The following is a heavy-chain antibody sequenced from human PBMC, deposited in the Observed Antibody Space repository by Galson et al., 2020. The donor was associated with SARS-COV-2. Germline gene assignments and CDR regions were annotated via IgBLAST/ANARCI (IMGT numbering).Heavy chain of an antibody. J-gene: IGHJ5*02. D-gene: IGHD2-15*01. CDR1: GYTLTELS. V-gene: IGHV1-24*01. Sequence: SVKVSCKASGYTLTELSMHWVRQAPGKGREWMGGIDPEDGETIYAQKFQGRVTMMEDTSTDTAYMELSSRGSEDTAVYYCATDPGYCSGGSCYWFDPWGQGTLVTVSS. CDR3: ATDPGYCSGGSCYWFDP. CDR2: IDPEDGET.